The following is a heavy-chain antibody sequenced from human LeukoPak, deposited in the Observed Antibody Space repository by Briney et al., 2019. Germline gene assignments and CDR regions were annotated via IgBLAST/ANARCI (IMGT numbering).Heavy chain of an antibody. V-gene: IGHV3-20*04. CDR3: ARSTAADAEYYFDY. CDR2: INWNGGST. Sequence: GGSLRLSCAASGFTFDDDGMSWVRQAPGKGLEWVSGINWNGGSTGYADSVKGRFTISRDNAKNSLHLQMNSLRAEDTALYYCARSTAADAEYYFDYWGQGTLVTVSS. J-gene: IGHJ4*02. D-gene: IGHD6-13*01. CDR1: GFTFDDDG.